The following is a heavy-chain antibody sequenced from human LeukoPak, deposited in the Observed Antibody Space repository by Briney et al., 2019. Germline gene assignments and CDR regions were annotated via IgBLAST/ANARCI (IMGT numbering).Heavy chain of an antibody. J-gene: IGHJ2*01. CDR2: INHSGST. CDR1: GGSFSGYY. D-gene: IGHD3-3*01. Sequence: SETLSLTCAVYGGSFSGYYWSWIRQPPGKGLEWIGEINHSGSTNYNPSLKSRVTISVDTSKNQFSLKLGSVTAADTAVYYCASQPPYYDFWSGYLLNWYFDLWGRGTLVTVSS. CDR3: ASQPPYYDFWSGYLLNWYFDL. V-gene: IGHV4-34*01.